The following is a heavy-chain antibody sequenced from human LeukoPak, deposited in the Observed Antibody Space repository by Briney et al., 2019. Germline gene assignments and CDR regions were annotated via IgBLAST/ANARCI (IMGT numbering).Heavy chain of an antibody. CDR2: ISGSGGST. Sequence: GGSLRLSCAASGFTFSSYGMSWVRQAPGKGLEWVSAISGSGGSTYYADSVKGRFTISRDNSKNTLYLQMNSLRAEDTAVYYCAKDLRWFGEYDDAFDIWGQGTMVTVSS. CDR1: GFTFSSYG. J-gene: IGHJ3*02. D-gene: IGHD3-10*01. CDR3: AKDLRWFGEYDDAFDI. V-gene: IGHV3-23*01.